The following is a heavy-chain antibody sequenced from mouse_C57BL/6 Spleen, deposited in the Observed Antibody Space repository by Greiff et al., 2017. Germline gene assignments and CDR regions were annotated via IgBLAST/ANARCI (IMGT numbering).Heavy chain of an antibody. J-gene: IGHJ4*01. V-gene: IGHV1-19*01. CDR1: GYTFTDYY. CDR2: INPYNGGT. D-gene: IGHD2-2*01. Sequence: VQLQQSGPVLVKPGASVSMSCKASGYTFTDYYMNWVKQSHGKSLEWLGVINPYNGGTSYNQKFKGKATLTVDKSSSTAYMELNSLTSEDSAVYYCARVDGYENYAMDYWGQGTSVTVSS. CDR3: ARVDGYENYAMDY.